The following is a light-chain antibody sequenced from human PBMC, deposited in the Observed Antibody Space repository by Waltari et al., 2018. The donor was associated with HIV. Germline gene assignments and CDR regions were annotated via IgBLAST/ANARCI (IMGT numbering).Light chain of an antibody. CDR3: QQSYSSPPT. J-gene: IGKJ1*01. V-gene: IGKV1-39*01. CDR1: QNIRSN. CDR2: TAS. Sequence: DIQMTQSPSSLSASVGDRVPIPCRASQNIRSNLNWYQQTPGKAPKLLIYTASSLQNRVPSRFSGSGSGTDFTLTISNLQPEDFATYHCQQSYSSPPTFGQGTNVEIK.